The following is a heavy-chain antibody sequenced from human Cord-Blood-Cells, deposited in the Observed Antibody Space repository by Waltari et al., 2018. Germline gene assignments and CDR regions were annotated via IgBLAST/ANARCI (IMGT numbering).Heavy chain of an antibody. CDR3: AREDDIFAFDI. Sequence: QVQLQQWGAGLLKPSETLSLTCAVYGGSFSGYYWSWIRQPPGKGLEGIGEINHSGSTNYNPSLKSRVTISVDTSKNQFSLKLSSVTAADTAVYYCAREDDIFAFDIWGQGTMVTVSS. J-gene: IGHJ3*02. CDR2: INHSGST. V-gene: IGHV4-34*01. D-gene: IGHD3-9*01. CDR1: GGSFSGYY.